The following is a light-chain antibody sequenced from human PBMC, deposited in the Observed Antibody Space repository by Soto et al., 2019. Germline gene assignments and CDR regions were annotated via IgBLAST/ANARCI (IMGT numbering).Light chain of an antibody. CDR1: QSVSSNY. V-gene: IGKV3-20*01. CDR2: GAS. CDR3: QQYGSSPIT. J-gene: IGKJ5*01. Sequence: EIVLTQSPATLSLSPGERVTLSCRASQSVSSNYLAWYQQKPGQAPRPLIYGASSRATGLPDRFSGSGSGADFSLTISGLEPEDFAVYYCQQYGSSPITFGQGTRLEIK.